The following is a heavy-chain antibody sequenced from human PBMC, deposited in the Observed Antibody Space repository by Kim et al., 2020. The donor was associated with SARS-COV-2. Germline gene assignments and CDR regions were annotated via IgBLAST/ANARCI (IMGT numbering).Heavy chain of an antibody. V-gene: IGHV6-1*01. D-gene: IGHD7-27*01. CDR3: ARDGEYSRYNWFDP. J-gene: IGHJ5*02. Sequence: VSVKSRITINPDTSKNQFSLQLNSVTPEDTAVYYCARDGEYSRYNWFDPWGQGTLVTVSS.